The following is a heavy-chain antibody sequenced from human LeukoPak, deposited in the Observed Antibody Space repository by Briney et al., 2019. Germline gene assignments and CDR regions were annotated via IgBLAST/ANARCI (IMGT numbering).Heavy chain of an antibody. V-gene: IGHV3-15*01. J-gene: IGHJ4*02. CDR2: IRSKIDGGTT. D-gene: IGHD6-19*01. Sequence: PGGSLRLSCAASGFTFSDAWMTWVRQAPGKGLEWVGHIRSKIDGGTTDYAAPVKGRFTISGDDSKNTVYLQMNSLKSEDTAVYFCTSGWYWGQGTLVTVSS. CDR1: GFTFSDAW. CDR3: TSGWY.